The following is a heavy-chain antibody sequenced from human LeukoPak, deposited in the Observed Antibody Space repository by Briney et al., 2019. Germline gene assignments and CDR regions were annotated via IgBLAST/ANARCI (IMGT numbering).Heavy chain of an antibody. CDR3: ARDRGGDYYDSSGYTPVFDY. CDR1: GYTFTSYY. V-gene: IGHV1-46*01. Sequence: ASVKVSCKASGYTFTSYYMHWVRQAPGQGLEWMGIINPSGGSTSCAQKFQGRVTMTRDTSTSTVYMELSSPRPEDTAVYYCARDRGGDYYDSSGYTPVFDYWGQGTLVTVSS. CDR2: INPSGGST. J-gene: IGHJ4*02. D-gene: IGHD3-22*01.